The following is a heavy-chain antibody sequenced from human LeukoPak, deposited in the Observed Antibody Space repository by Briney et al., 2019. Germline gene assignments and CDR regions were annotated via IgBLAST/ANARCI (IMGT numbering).Heavy chain of an antibody. CDR1: GFTFSSYA. D-gene: IGHD2-2*02. Sequence: GGSLRLSCSASGFTFSSYAMHWVRQAPGNGLEYVSAISSNGGSTYYADSVKCRVTISRDNSKNTMYLQMGSLRAEDTAVYYCVKDLGDIVVVAAALRGGWGQGTLVTVSS. J-gene: IGHJ4*02. CDR2: ISSNGGST. V-gene: IGHV3-64D*06. CDR3: VKDLGDIVVVAAALRGG.